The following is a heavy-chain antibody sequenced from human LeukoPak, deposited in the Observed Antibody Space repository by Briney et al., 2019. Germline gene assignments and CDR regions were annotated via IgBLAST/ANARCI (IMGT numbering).Heavy chain of an antibody. V-gene: IGHV4-4*09. CDR1: GGSISSYY. D-gene: IGHD4-17*01. CDR3: ARANGDDWFDP. Sequence: TSSETLSLTCTVSGGSISSYYWSWIRQPPGKGLEWIGYIYTSGSTNYNPSLKSRVTISVDTSKNQFSLKLSSVTAADTAVYYCARANGDDWFDPWGQGTLVTVSS. CDR2: IYTSGST. J-gene: IGHJ5*02.